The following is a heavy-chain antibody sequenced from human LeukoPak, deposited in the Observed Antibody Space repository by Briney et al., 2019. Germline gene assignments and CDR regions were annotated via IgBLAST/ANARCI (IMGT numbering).Heavy chain of an antibody. Sequence: ASVKVSCTASGYTFTSYYMHWVRQAPGQGLEWMGIINPSGGSTSYAQKFQGRVTMTRDTSTSTVYMELSSLRSEDTAVYYCARAVRTVYYFDYWGQGTLVTVSS. D-gene: IGHD3-10*01. V-gene: IGHV1-46*01. J-gene: IGHJ4*02. CDR3: ARAVRTVYYFDY. CDR2: INPSGGST. CDR1: GYTFTSYY.